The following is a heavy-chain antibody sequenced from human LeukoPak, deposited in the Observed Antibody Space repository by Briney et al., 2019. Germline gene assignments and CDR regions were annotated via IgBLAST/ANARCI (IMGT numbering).Heavy chain of an antibody. Sequence: PGGSLRLSCAASGFTFSSYSMNWVRQAPGKGLEWVSYISSSSSTIYYADSVKGRFTISRDNAMNSLYLQMNSLRAEDTAVYYCAGTTVTTWDYYGMDVWGQGTTVTVSS. CDR1: GFTFSSYS. J-gene: IGHJ6*02. V-gene: IGHV3-48*01. CDR2: ISSSSSTI. CDR3: AGTTVTTWDYYGMDV. D-gene: IGHD4-17*01.